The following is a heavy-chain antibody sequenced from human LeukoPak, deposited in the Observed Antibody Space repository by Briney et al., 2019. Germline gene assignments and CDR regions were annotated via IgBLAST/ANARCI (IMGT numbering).Heavy chain of an antibody. J-gene: IGHJ5*02. CDR1: GGSISSYY. Sequence: SETLSLTCTVSGGSISSYYWSWIRQPAGKGLEWIGRIYTSGSTNYNPSLKSRVTMSVDTSKNQFSLKLSSVTAADTAVYYCAKDLVIMWFGESYNWFDLWGQGTPVTVSS. CDR2: IYTSGST. CDR3: AKDLVIMWFGESYNWFDL. V-gene: IGHV4-4*07. D-gene: IGHD3-10*01.